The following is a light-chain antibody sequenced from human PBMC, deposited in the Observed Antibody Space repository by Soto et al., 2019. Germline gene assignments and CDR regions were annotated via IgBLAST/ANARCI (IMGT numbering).Light chain of an antibody. V-gene: IGKV3-15*01. Sequence: KMMTQSPATLSVSPGERATLSCRASQSVNSRLACYQHKPGQAPRLLIYGASTRATGIPDRFSGSGSGTEFTLTISSLQYEDFAAYYCQQYDVWPAVPLGGGTKADI. J-gene: IGKJ4*01. CDR1: QSVNSR. CDR3: QQYDVWPAVP. CDR2: GAS.